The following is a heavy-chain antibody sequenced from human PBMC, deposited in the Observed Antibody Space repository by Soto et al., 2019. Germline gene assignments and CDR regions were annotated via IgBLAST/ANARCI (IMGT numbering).Heavy chain of an antibody. J-gene: IGHJ5*02. Sequence: QVQVQESGPGLVKPSETLALTCSVSGASFSSYYWSWIRQPPGKGLEWIGYIYYNGNTDYNPSLKSRVTRSVDTSKNQFFLKLTSVTAADTAVYYCAGAFITMVRGVVINWFDPWGQGTLVTVSS. CDR2: IYYNGNT. V-gene: IGHV4-59*01. D-gene: IGHD3-10*01. CDR3: AGAFITMVRGVVINWFDP. CDR1: GASFSSYY.